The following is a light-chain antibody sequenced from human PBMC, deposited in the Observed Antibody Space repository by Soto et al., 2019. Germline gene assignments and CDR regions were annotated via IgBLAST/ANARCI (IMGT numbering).Light chain of an antibody. CDR3: LSFDSSLSVV. CDR1: ISIIGAGYD. CDR2: GNT. Sequence: QSVLTQPPSVSGAPGQRVTISCTGSISIIGAGYDVHWYQQLPGRAPKLLIYGNTNRPSGVPDRFSGSKSGTSASLAITGLQAEDEADYYCLSFDSSLSVVFGGGTKLTVL. V-gene: IGLV1-40*01. J-gene: IGLJ2*01.